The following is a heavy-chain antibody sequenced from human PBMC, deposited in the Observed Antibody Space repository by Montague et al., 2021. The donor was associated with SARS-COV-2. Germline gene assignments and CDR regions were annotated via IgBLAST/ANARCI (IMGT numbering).Heavy chain of an antibody. J-gene: IGHJ4*02. V-gene: IGHV3-53*01. D-gene: IGHD1-14*01. CDR1: GFTVSSNY. CDR2: TYSGGST. Sequence: SLRLSCAASGFTVSSNYMSWVHQAPGKGLEWVSVTYSGGSTYYADSVKGRFTISRDNSKNTLYLQMNSLRAEDTAVYYCAREALPPGSFDYWGQGTLVTVSS. CDR3: AREALPPGSFDY.